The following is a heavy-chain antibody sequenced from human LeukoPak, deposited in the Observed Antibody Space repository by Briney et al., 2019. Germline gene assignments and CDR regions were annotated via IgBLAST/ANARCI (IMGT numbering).Heavy chain of an antibody. D-gene: IGHD2-21*02. V-gene: IGHV1-18*01. CDR2: ISAYNGNT. CDR1: GGTFSSYA. J-gene: IGHJ4*02. Sequence: ASVKVSCKASGGTFSSYAISWVRQAPGQGLEWMGWISAYNGNTNYAQKLQGRVTMTVDRSTSTAYMELRSLRSDDTAVYYCARGRGDHLLDYWGQGTLVTVSS. CDR3: ARGRGDHLLDY.